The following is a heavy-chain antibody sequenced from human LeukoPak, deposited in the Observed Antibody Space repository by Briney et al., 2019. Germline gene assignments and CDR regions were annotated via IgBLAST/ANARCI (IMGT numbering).Heavy chain of an antibody. D-gene: IGHD3-10*02. CDR2: ISSSSSYI. CDR1: GFTFSSYS. V-gene: IGHV3-21*01. J-gene: IGHJ6*04. CDR3: AELGITIIGGV. Sequence: TGGSLRLSCAASGFTFSSYSMNWVRQAPGKGLEWVSSISSSSSYIYYADSVKGRFTISRDNAKNSLYLQMNSLRAEDTAVYYCAELGITIIGGVWGKGTTVTISS.